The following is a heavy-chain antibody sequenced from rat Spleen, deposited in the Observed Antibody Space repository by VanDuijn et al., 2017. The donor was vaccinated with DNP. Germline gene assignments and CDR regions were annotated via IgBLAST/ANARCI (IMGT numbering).Heavy chain of an antibody. Sequence: EVQLVESGGGSVQPGRSLKLSCAASGFTFSNYYMAWVRQAPTKGLECVAYISYDGDSTYYGDSVKGRFTISRDNAKSTLYLQMNSLRSEDMATYYCARWDSTGITTGFAYWGQGTLVTVSS. V-gene: IGHV5-22*01. CDR2: ISYDGDST. D-gene: IGHD1-9*01. J-gene: IGHJ3*01. CDR1: GFTFSNYY. CDR3: ARWDSTGITTGFAY.